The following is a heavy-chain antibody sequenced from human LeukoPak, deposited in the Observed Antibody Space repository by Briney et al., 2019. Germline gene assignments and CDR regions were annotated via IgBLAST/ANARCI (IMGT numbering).Heavy chain of an antibody. CDR1: GGSISSYY. V-gene: IGHV4-59*01. CDR2: IYYSGST. J-gene: IGHJ4*02. Sequence: PETLSITCTVSGGSISSYYWSWIRQPPGKGLEWIGYIYYSGSTNYNPSLKSRVTISVDTSKNQFSLKLSSVTASDTAVYYCARILCSGGSCYSRYFDYWGQGTLVTVSS. CDR3: ARILCSGGSCYSRYFDY. D-gene: IGHD2-15*01.